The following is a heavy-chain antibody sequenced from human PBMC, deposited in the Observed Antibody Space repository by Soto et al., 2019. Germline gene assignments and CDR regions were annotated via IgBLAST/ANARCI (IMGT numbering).Heavy chain of an antibody. J-gene: IGHJ4*01. Sequence: SVKVSCKVSGGSFREYAVSWVRQAPGQGLEWMGGIIPMFGTPNYAQKFQERITIIADEGTSTVYMELSSLTSEDTAVYYCARDPKATIMSSFDYWGQGTLVTVSS. CDR1: GGSFREYA. CDR3: ARDPKATIMSSFDY. D-gene: IGHD3-16*01. V-gene: IGHV1-69*13. CDR2: IIPMFGTP.